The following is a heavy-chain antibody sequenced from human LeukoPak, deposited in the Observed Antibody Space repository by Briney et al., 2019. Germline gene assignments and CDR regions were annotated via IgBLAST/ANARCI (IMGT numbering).Heavy chain of an antibody. CDR2: INQDGSET. CDR1: GFTFSSYW. Sequence: SGGSLRLSCAASGFTFSSYWMTWVRQAPGKGLEWVANINQDGSETFYVDSVKGRFTISRDNAKNSVYLQMNSLRAEDTAFYYCARLGAGMHFFYLVLWGQGTLITVSS. D-gene: IGHD3-3*02. J-gene: IGHJ4*02. CDR3: ARLGAGMHFFYLVL. V-gene: IGHV3-7*01.